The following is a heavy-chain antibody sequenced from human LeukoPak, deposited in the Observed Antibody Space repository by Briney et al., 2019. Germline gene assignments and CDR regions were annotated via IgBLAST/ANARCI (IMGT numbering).Heavy chain of an antibody. Sequence: GGSLRLSCAASGFTVSSYDMTWVRQAPGKGLEWVSAIGYSAGDTYYADSVKGRFTISRDNSMNTLYLQMSSLRADDTALYYCAKDDDGHHHGVDHWGQGTLVTVSS. CDR2: IGYSAGDT. CDR3: AKDDDGHHHGVDH. D-gene: IGHD4-17*01. V-gene: IGHV3-23*01. J-gene: IGHJ4*02. CDR1: GFTVSSYD.